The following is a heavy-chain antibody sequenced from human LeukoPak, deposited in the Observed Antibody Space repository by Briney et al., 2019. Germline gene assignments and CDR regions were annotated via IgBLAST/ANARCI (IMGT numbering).Heavy chain of an antibody. Sequence: ASVKVSCKVSGYTLTELSMHWVRQAPGKGLEWMGGFDPEDGETIYAQKFQGRVTMTEDTSTDTAHMELSSLRSEDTAVYYCATVSFGVVIRVHAFDIWGQGTMVTVSS. CDR1: GYTLTELS. J-gene: IGHJ3*02. CDR3: ATVSFGVVIRVHAFDI. D-gene: IGHD3-3*01. V-gene: IGHV1-24*01. CDR2: FDPEDGET.